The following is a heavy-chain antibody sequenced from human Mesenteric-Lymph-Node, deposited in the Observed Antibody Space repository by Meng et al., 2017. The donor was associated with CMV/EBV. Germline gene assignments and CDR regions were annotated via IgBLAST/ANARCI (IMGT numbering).Heavy chain of an antibody. CDR3: ARGGSLTTVTLGGYYGMDV. D-gene: IGHD4-11*01. Sequence: GGSLRLSCTASGFTFSTYWMNWVRQAPGKGLVWVSRVKTDGSSTNYADSVKGRFTISRDNAKNTLYLQMNSLRAEDTAVYYCARGGSLTTVTLGGYYGMDVWGQGTTVTVSS. V-gene: IGHV3-74*01. CDR1: GFTFSTYW. J-gene: IGHJ6*02. CDR2: VKTDGSST.